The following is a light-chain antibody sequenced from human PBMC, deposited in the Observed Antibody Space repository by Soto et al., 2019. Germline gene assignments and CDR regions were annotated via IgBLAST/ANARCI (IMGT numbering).Light chain of an antibody. CDR1: QTITSAY. Sequence: EIVLTQSPATLSLSPGERATLSCGASQTITSAYLAWYQLKPGLAPRLLFYDASNRATGVTDRFSGSGSGTDFTLTISRLEPEDFAVYYCQQYDTSPLTFGGGTKVEIK. CDR3: QQYDTSPLT. J-gene: IGKJ4*01. CDR2: DAS. V-gene: IGKV3D-20*01.